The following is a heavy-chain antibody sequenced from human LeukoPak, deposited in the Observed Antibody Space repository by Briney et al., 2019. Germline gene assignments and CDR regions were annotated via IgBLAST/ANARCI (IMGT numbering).Heavy chain of an antibody. CDR3: ARGFVVTRRGPLYYFDY. V-gene: IGHV3-30*02. D-gene: IGHD4-23*01. CDR1: GFSLSSYC. Sequence: GGSLRLSLARSGFSLSSYCQHLGRPAPGQGVEVVAFLRDDGSNKYYADSVKGRFTISRDNAKNSLYLQMNSLRAGDTAVYYCARGFVVTRRGPLYYFDYWGQGTLVTVSS. CDR2: LRDDGSNK. J-gene: IGHJ4*02.